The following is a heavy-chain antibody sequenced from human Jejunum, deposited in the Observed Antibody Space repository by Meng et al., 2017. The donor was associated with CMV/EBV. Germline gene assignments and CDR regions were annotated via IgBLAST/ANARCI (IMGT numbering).Heavy chain of an antibody. J-gene: IGHJ4*02. CDR1: GFTSSSDW. Sequence: ASGFTSSSDWMHWVRQAPGKGLVWVSQITNTGTRTNYAASVKGRFIISRDNANNTLYLQVNSLRAEDTAVYYCARDIPGVGALDYWGQGTLVTVSS. V-gene: IGHV3-74*01. CDR3: ARDIPGVGALDY. D-gene: IGHD1-26*01. CDR2: ITNTGTRT.